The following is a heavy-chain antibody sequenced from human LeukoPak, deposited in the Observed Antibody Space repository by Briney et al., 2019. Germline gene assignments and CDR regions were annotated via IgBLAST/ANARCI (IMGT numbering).Heavy chain of an antibody. CDR3: ARDPPTVTTYMDV. CDR2: IIPILGIV. D-gene: IGHD4-17*01. J-gene: IGHJ6*03. CDR1: GGTFSSYT. V-gene: IGHV1-69*04. Sequence: ASVKVSCKASGGTFSSYTISWVRQAPGQGLEWMGRIIPILGIVNYAQKFQGRVTITADKSTSTAYMELSSLGSEDTAVYYCARDPPTVTTYMDVWGKGTTVTVSS.